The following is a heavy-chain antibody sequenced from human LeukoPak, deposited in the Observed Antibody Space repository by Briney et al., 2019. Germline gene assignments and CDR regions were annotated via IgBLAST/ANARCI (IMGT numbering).Heavy chain of an antibody. J-gene: IGHJ6*02. CDR1: GFTFTSYA. Sequence: GGSLRLSCAASGFTFTSYAMSWVRQAPGKGLEWVSAISGSGGSTYYADSVKGRFTISRDNSKNTLYLQMNSLRAEDTAVYYCAKSVQPTLPYYYYYGMDVWGQGTTVTVSS. D-gene: IGHD2-2*01. V-gene: IGHV3-23*01. CDR2: ISGSGGST. CDR3: AKSVQPTLPYYYYYGMDV.